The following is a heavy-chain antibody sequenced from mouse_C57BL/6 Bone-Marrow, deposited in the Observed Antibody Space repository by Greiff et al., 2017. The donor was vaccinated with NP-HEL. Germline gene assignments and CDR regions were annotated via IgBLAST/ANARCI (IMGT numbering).Heavy chain of an antibody. CDR3: ARPHHERDYFDY. J-gene: IGHJ2*01. V-gene: IGHV5-12*01. CDR1: GFTFSDYY. Sequence: EVKLVESGGGLVQPGGSLKLSCAASGFTFSDYYMYWVRQTPEKRLEWVAYISNGGGSTYYPDTVKGRFTISRDNAKNTLYLQMSRLKSEDTAMYYCARPHHERDYFDYWGQGTTLTVSS. CDR2: ISNGGGST.